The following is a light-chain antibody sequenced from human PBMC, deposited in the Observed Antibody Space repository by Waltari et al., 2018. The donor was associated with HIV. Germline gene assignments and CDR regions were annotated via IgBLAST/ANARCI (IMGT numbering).Light chain of an antibody. CDR3: QQYGSSPGT. V-gene: IGKV3-20*01. CDR2: GAS. Sequence: EIVLTQSPGTLSLSPGERAPLSCRASQSISNNHLAWYQQKPDQAPRLLIYGASSGSGTDFTLTISRLEPEDFALYYCQQYGSSPGTFGQGTKVEIK. J-gene: IGKJ1*01. CDR1: QSISNNH.